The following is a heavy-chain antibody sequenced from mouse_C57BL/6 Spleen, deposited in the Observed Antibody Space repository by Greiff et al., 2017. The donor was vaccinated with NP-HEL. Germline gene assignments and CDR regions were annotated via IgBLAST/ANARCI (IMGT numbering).Heavy chain of an antibody. J-gene: IGHJ3*01. Sequence: VQLQQSGAELVMPGASVKLSCKASGYTFTSYWMHWVKQRPGQGLEWIGEIDPSDSYTNYNQKFKGKSTLTVDKSSSTAYMQLSSLTSEDSAVYYCARGYRAWFAYWGQGTLVTVSA. CDR2: IDPSDSYT. CDR1: GYTFTSYW. CDR3: ARGYRAWFAY. V-gene: IGHV1-69*01. D-gene: IGHD1-3*01.